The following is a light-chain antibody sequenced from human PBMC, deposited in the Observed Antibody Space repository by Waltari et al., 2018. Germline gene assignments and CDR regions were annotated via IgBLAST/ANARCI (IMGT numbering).Light chain of an antibody. CDR2: DVS. CDR3: SSFTSSTTGI. V-gene: IGLV2-14*01. J-gene: IGLJ2*01. CDR1: SSDSGGCGY. Sequence: SALTQPDSVSGSPGQSITISCSGFSSDSGGCGYVSWYQQHPGKAPKVIIYDVSNRPSGVSTRFSGSKSGSSASLTISGLQAEDEADYYCSSFTSSTTGIFGGGTKLTVL.